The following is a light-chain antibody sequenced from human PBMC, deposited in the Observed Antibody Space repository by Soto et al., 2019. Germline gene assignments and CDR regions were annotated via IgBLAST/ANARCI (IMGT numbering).Light chain of an antibody. V-gene: IGLV2-11*01. CDR2: DVT. CDR3: RSYAGSYILI. Sequence: QSALTQPRSVSGSPGQSVTISCTGTSSDVGGYNYVSWYQQHPGKVPKLMIFDVTKRPSGVPDRFSGSKSGNTASLTISGLQAEDEADYHCRSYAGSYILIFGGGTKLTVL. J-gene: IGLJ2*01. CDR1: SSDVGGYNY.